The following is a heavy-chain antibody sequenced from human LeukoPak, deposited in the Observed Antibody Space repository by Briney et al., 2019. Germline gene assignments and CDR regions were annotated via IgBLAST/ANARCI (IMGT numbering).Heavy chain of an antibody. CDR1: GFTFSSYG. D-gene: IGHD5-24*01. CDR3: AREGVGDGYNFLSYYYMDV. V-gene: IGHV3-33*01. Sequence: GGSLRLSCAASGFTFSSYGMHWVRQAPGKGLEWVAVIWYDGSNKYYADSVKGRFTISRDNSKNTLYLQMNSLRAEDTAVYYCAREGVGDGYNFLSYYYMDVWGKGTTVTVSS. CDR2: IWYDGSNK. J-gene: IGHJ6*03.